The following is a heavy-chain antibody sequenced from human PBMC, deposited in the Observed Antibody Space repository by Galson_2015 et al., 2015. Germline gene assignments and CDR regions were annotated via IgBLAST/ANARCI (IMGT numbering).Heavy chain of an antibody. V-gene: IGHV1-46*01. D-gene: IGHD5-12*01. CDR1: GDTFTTYY. CDR3: ASPRRVDKSFDI. J-gene: IGHJ3*02. CDR2: INPSGDST. Sequence: SVKVSCKASGDTFTTYYMHWVRQAPGQGLEWMGIINPSGDSTNYTQKFQGRVTMTRGTSTSTVYIELSSLRSEDTAMYYCASPRRVDKSFDIWGQGTMVTASS.